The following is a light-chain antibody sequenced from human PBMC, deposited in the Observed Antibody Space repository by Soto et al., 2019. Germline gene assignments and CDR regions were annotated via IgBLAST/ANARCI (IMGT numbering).Light chain of an antibody. V-gene: IGLV3-1*01. Sequence: SYELTQPPSVSVSPGQTASITCSGDKLGDKYACWYQQKPRQSPVLVIYQDSKRPSVIPERFSGSNSGNTATLTISGTQAMDEADYYCQAWDSSYYVFGTGTKLTVL. CDR3: QAWDSSYYV. J-gene: IGLJ1*01. CDR2: QDS. CDR1: KLGDKY.